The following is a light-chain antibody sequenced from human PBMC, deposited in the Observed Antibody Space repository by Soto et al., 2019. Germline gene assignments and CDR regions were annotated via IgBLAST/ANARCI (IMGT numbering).Light chain of an antibody. J-gene: IGKJ5*01. CDR2: DAS. CDR3: QQRSNIIT. V-gene: IGKV3-11*01. CDR1: QSVSSY. Sequence: EIVLTQSPATLSLSPGERATLSCRASQSVSSYLAWYQQKPGQAPRLLIYDASNRATGIPARFSGSGSGTDFTLTISSLEPEDFAVNYCQQRSNIITFGQGTRLEIK.